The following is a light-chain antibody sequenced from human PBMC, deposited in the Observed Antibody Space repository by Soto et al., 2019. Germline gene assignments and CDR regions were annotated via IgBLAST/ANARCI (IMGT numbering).Light chain of an antibody. J-gene: IGLJ2*01. CDR3: SSHTRTVV. CDR1: SSDVGGYNY. Sequence: QSALTQPASVSGSPGQSITISCTGTSSDVGGYNYVSWYQQHPGKAPKLMIYDVSNRPSGVSNRFSGSKSGNTASLTISGLRAEDEADYYCSSHTRTVVFGGGTKLTVL. CDR2: DVS. V-gene: IGLV2-14*01.